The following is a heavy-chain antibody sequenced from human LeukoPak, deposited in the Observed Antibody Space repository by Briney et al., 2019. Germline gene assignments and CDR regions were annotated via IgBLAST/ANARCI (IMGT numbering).Heavy chain of an antibody. CDR2: ITYDGSRV. Sequence: GGSLRLSCEGSGFNFNNYAMHWVRQAPGKGLEWVALITYDGSRVSYADSVKARFTILRDNAKNSLYLQMDSLRAEDTAVYYCARQQAGGYYGHWGQGTLVTVSS. V-gene: IGHV3-30*04. J-gene: IGHJ4*02. CDR1: GFNFNNYA. CDR3: ARQQAGGYYGH. D-gene: IGHD3-10*01.